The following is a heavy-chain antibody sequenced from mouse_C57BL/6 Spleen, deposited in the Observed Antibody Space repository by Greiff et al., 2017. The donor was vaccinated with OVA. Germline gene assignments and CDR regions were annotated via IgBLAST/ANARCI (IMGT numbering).Heavy chain of an antibody. V-gene: IGHV1-82*01. CDR2: IYPGDGDT. Sequence: VQLQQSGPELVKPGASVKLSCKASGYAFSSSWMNWVKQRPGKGLEWIGRIYPGDGDTNYNGKFKGKATLTADKSSSTAYRQLSSLTSEDSAVYCCARWTEGYWGQGTTRTVSS. CDR1: GYAFSSSW. CDR3: ARWTEGY. J-gene: IGHJ2*01.